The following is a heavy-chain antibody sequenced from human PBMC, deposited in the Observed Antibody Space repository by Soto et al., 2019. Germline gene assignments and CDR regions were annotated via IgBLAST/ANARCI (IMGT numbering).Heavy chain of an antibody. CDR1: GGSISSGGYY. CDR2: IYYSGST. J-gene: IGHJ4*02. V-gene: IGHV4-31*03. CDR3: ARGGGTAMALDY. D-gene: IGHD5-18*01. Sequence: SETLSLTCTVSGGSISSGGYYWSWIRQHPGKGLEWIGYIYYSGSTYYNPSLKSRVTISVDTSKNQFSLKLSSVTAADTAVYYCARGGGTAMALDYWGQGTLVTVSS.